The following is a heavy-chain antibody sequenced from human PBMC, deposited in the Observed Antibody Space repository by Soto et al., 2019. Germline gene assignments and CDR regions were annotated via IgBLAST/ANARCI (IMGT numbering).Heavy chain of an antibody. V-gene: IGHV3-30*18. CDR2: IAHDGSVT. D-gene: IGHD2-8*01. CDR3: AKVCSVKSSHDFGS. Sequence: QVQLVESGGGVVQPGRSLRLSCAASGFTFSSFGMQWVRQAPGKGLEWVAVIAHDGSVTYFADSVKGRFSISRDNSKNALYLQMNILRDVDRAVCYGAKVCSVKSSHDFGSWGQGTLVTVSS. CDR1: GFTFSSFG. J-gene: IGHJ4*02.